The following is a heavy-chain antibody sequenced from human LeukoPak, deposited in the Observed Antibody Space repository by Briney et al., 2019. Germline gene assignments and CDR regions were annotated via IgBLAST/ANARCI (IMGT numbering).Heavy chain of an antibody. CDR1: GGSLSPYY. J-gene: IGHJ1*01. CDR2: IYHTGTT. D-gene: IGHD1-26*01. CDR3: ARLDSGDHGNIPH. V-gene: IGHV4-59*08. Sequence: SETLSLTCTVSGGSLSPYYWTWIRQPPGKGLEWIGYIYHTGTTRYNPSLSSRVTISVETSKNQFSLRLNSVTAADTAIYYCARLDSGDHGNIPHWGQGTLVTVSS.